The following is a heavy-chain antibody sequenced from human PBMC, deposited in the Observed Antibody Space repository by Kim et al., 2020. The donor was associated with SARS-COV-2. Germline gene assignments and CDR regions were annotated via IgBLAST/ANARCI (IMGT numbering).Heavy chain of an antibody. CDR1: GGPFSGYY. V-gene: IGHV4-34*01. J-gene: IGHJ6*04. D-gene: IGHD3-3*01. Sequence: SETLSLTCEASGGPFSGYYWNWIRQAPGKGLEWIGEMYLGGSPNYNPSLNSRVSMSLDSSNNHVSLKLTSVTAADTAVYYCTRGRGGVVGDVWGRGPTVTVLS. CDR2: MYLGGSP. CDR3: TRGRGGVVGDV.